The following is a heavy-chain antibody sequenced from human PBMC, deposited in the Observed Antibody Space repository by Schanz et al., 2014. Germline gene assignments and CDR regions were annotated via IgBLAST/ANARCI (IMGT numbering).Heavy chain of an antibody. D-gene: IGHD2-2*01. CDR1: GFTFSSYW. J-gene: IGHJ4*02. CDR2: IGPASDP. Sequence: EVQLVESGGGLVQPGGSLRLSCAASGFTFSSYWMSWVRQAPGEGLEWVSGIGPASDPYYAGSVKGRFTISRENGKNSLYLQMNSLRAGDTAVYYCARGRRGDCRRTSCTYYFDYWGQGTLVTVSS. CDR3: ARGRRGDCRRTSCTYYFDY. V-gene: IGHV3-13*05.